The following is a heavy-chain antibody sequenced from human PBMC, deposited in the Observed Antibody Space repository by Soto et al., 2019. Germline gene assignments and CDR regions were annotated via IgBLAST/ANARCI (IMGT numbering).Heavy chain of an antibody. V-gene: IGHV4-34*01. Sequence: QVQLQQWGAGLLKPSETLSLNCAVTGGSLSGYYWSWIRQPPGKGLEWIGEVKDGGHANYSPSLRGRVTISSDTSNTQFLLRLHSVTAADPGVYYCARGQEGVVATHWDQGSLVTVSS. CDR3: ARGQEGVVATH. D-gene: IGHD5-12*01. CDR1: GGSLSGYY. J-gene: IGHJ4*02. CDR2: VKDGGHA.